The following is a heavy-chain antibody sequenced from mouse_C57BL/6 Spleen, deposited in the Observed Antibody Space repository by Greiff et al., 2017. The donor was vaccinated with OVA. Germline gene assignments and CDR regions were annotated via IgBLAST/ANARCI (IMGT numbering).Heavy chain of an antibody. CDR2: IYPGGGDT. Sequence: QVQLQQSGAELVKPGASVKISCKASGYAFSSYWMNWVKQRPGKGLEWIGQIYPGGGDTNYNEKFKGKATLTADKSSSTAYMQLSSLTSEDSAVYFCARSHDYGLYYFDQWGQGTTLTVSS. CDR3: ARSHDYGLYYFDQ. V-gene: IGHV1-80*01. J-gene: IGHJ2*01. CDR1: GYAFSSYW. D-gene: IGHD2-4*01.